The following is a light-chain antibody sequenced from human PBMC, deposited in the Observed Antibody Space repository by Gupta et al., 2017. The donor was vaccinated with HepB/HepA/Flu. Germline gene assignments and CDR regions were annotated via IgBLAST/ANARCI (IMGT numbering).Light chain of an antibody. CDR1: SSDAGSYNR. CDR3: SSSTGRSTGA. CDR2: DVS. V-gene: IGLV2-18*02. Sequence: QSALTQPPSVSGSPGQSVTISCTGTSSDAGSYNRVSWFQQPPGKAPKLIISDVSNRPSGVPDRFSGSKSGNTASLTISGLQAEDESDYYCSSSTGRSTGAFGGGTKLTVL. J-gene: IGLJ2*01.